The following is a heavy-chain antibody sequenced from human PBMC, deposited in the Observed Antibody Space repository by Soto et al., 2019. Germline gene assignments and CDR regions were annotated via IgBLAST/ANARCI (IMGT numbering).Heavy chain of an antibody. D-gene: IGHD3-9*01. CDR2: MNPNSGNT. CDR3: ARTSTFYDIDDGMDV. J-gene: IGHJ6*02. V-gene: IGHV1-8*01. Sequence: ASVKVSCKASGYTFTSYDINWVRQATGQGLEWMGWMNPNSGNTGYAQKFQGRVTMTRNTSISTAYMELSSLRSEDTAVYYCARTSTFYDIDDGMDVWGQVTTVTVSS. CDR1: GYTFTSYD.